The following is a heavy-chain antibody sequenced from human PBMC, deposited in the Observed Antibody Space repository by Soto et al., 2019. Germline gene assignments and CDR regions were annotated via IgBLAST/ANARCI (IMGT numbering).Heavy chain of an antibody. Sequence: EVQLAESGGGLAQPGGSLRLSCAASGFTLSGYAMDWVRQAPGKGLEYVSGISSNGVGTYYAKSVQGRFTISRDNSKNTVYLQMCSLRPEDMAVYYCARRARPDFYYMDVWGKGTTVTVSS. CDR1: GFTLSGYA. V-gene: IGHV3-64*01. J-gene: IGHJ6*03. D-gene: IGHD6-6*01. CDR3: ARRARPDFYYMDV. CDR2: ISSNGVGT.